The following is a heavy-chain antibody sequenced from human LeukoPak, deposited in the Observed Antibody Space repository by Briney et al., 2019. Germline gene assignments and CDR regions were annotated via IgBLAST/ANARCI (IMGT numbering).Heavy chain of an antibody. D-gene: IGHD3-22*01. CDR3: ARDGPLYDSSGYYRNWFDP. V-gene: IGHV4-39*07. CDR2: IYYSGST. CDR1: GGSISSSSYY. J-gene: IGHJ5*02. Sequence: SETLSLTCNVSGGSISSSSYYWGWIRQPPGKGLEWIGSIYYSGSTYYNPSLKSRVTISVDTSKNQFSLKLSSVTAADTAVYYCARDGPLYDSSGYYRNWFDPWGQGTLVTVSS.